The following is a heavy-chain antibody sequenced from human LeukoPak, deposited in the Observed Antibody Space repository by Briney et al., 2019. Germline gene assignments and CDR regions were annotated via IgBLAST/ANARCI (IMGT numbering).Heavy chain of an antibody. V-gene: IGHV3-21*01. CDR2: ISSSSSYI. CDR1: GFTFSSYS. CDR3: ARAVDIVADDPNWFDP. Sequence: GGSPRLSCAASGFTFSSYSMNWVRQAPGKGLEWVSSISSSSSYIYYADSVKGRFTISRDNAKNSLYLQMNSLRAEDTAVYYWARAVDIVADDPNWFDPWGQGTLVTVSS. J-gene: IGHJ5*02. D-gene: IGHD5-12*01.